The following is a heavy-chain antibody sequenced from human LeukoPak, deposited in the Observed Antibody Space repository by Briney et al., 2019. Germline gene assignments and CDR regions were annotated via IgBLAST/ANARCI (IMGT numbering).Heavy chain of an antibody. CDR2: ISGSGGST. D-gene: IGHD3-3*01. V-gene: IGHV3-23*01. CDR3: AKFRYDFPNNCYFDY. CDR1: GFTFSSYA. J-gene: IGHJ4*02. Sequence: GGSLRLSCAASGFTFSSYAMSWVRQAPGKGLGWVSAISGSGGSTYYADSVKGRFTISRDNSKNTLYLQMNSLRAEDTAVYYCAKFRYDFPNNCYFDYWGQGTLVTVSS.